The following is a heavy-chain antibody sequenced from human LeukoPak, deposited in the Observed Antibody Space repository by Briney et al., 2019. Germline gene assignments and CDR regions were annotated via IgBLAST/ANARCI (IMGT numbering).Heavy chain of an antibody. J-gene: IGHJ4*02. CDR1: GGSFSGYY. CDR2: INHSGST. V-gene: IGHV4-34*01. CDR3: ARGGYFDY. Sequence: PSETLSLTCAVYGGSFSGYYWSWIRQPPGKGLEWIGEINHSGSTNYNPSLKSRVTISVDTSKNQFSLKLSSVTAADTAVYYCARGGYFDYWGQGTLVTVSS.